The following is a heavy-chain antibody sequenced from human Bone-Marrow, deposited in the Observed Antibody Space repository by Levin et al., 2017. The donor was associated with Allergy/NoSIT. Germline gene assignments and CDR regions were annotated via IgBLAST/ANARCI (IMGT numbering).Heavy chain of an antibody. V-gene: IGHV5-51*01. Sequence: GGSLRLSCKSSGYNFSTYWIGWVRQMPGKGLEWMGIIYPGDSDTRYSPSCQGQVTISADKSISTAYLQWSSLKASDTARYYCARQLMTAVVTPFDYWGQGTLVTVSS. CDR2: IYPGDSDT. CDR3: ARQLMTAVVTPFDY. CDR1: GYNFSTYW. J-gene: IGHJ4*02. D-gene: IGHD4-23*01.